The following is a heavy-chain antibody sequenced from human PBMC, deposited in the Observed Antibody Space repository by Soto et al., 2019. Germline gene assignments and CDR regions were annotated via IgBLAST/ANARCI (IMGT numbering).Heavy chain of an antibody. V-gene: IGHV3-30-3*01. J-gene: IGHJ4*02. CDR3: ARIAVAGPFDY. CDR1: GFTFSGYA. D-gene: IGHD6-19*01. Sequence: PGGSLRLSCAASGFTFSGYAMHWVRQAPGKGLEWVAVISYDGSNKYYADSVKGRFTISRDNSKNTLYLQMNSLRAEDTAVYYCARIAVAGPFDYWGQGTLVTVSS. CDR2: ISYDGSNK.